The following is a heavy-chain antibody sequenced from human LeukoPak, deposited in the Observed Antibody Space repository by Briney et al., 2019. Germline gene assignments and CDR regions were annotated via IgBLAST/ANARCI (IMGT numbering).Heavy chain of an antibody. D-gene: IGHD5-24*01. V-gene: IGHV3-64D*09. J-gene: IGHJ4*02. CDR3: VKDRWVDY. CDR2: ISSNGGKT. Sequence: GGSLRLSCSVSGFTFSAYAMHWVRQAPGRGLQYVSSISSNGGKTYYADSVKGRFTISRDNSKNTLYLQMSSLRLEDTAVYYCVKDRWVDYWGQGVLVTVSS. CDR1: GFTFSAYA.